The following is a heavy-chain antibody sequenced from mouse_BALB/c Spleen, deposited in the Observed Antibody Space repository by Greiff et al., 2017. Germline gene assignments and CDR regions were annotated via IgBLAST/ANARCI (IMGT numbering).Heavy chain of an antibody. Sequence: EVKLQESGPSLVKPSQTLSLTCSVTGDSITSGYWNWIRKFPGNKLEYMGYISYSGSTYYNPSLKSRISITRDTSKNQYYLQLNSVTTEDTATYYCARSYYGSYWYFDVWGAGTTVTVSS. CDR2: ISYSGST. J-gene: IGHJ1*01. D-gene: IGHD1-1*01. CDR1: GDSITSGY. V-gene: IGHV3-8*02. CDR3: ARSYYGSYWYFDV.